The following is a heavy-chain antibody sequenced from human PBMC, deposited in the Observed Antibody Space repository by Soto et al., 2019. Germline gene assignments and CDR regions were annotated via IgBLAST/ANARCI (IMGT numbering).Heavy chain of an antibody. CDR2: IDSGDGTT. CDR1: GFNFGDYY. CDR3: VRPYYSSSWFPFDR. J-gene: IGHJ4*02. D-gene: IGHD6-13*01. Sequence: XGSLRLSCTGAGFNFGDYYMSWIRQAPGKGLEWVSYIDSGDGTTYYTDSVKCRFTISRDNAKKTVYLQMISLRVEDTALYYCVRPYYSSSWFPFDRWGQGALATVSS. V-gene: IGHV3-11*01.